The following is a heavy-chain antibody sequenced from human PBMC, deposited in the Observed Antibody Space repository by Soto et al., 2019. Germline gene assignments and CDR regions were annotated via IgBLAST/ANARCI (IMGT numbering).Heavy chain of an antibody. CDR3: TRANWYSEY. J-gene: IGHJ4*02. D-gene: IGHD7-27*01. Sequence: QVQLQESGPGLVKPSETLSLTCSVSGGSISNHYWSWIRQPPGKGLEWIGYIYYNGNTNYNPSLKSRVTKSVDTSMNQISLKLTTVTAADTAVYYCTRANWYSEYWGQGTLVTVSS. CDR2: IYYNGNT. CDR1: GGSISNHY. V-gene: IGHV4-59*11.